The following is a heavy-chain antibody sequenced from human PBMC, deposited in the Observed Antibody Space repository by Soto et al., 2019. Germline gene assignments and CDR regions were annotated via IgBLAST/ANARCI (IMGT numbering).Heavy chain of an antibody. CDR3: ARAWKIEKFGVISMSKGLDV. J-gene: IGHJ6*02. V-gene: IGHV3-11*01. CDR1: GFIFSDYY. CDR2: SSNRDRST. D-gene: IGHD3-3*01. Sequence: VQLVESGGGLVQAGGSLRLSCAASGFIFSDYYMTWIRQAPGKGLEWLSCSSNRDRSTYYADSVKDRFVVSKDNAKNLVYLQMNSLRAEDTAVYFCARAWKIEKFGVISMSKGLDVWGQGTTVTVSS.